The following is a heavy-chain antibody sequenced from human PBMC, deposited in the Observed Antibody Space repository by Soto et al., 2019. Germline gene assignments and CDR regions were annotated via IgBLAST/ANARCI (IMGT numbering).Heavy chain of an antibody. CDR1: GFTFSSYA. Sequence: GGSLRLSCAASGFTFSSYAMSWVRQAPGKGLEWVSATSGSGGSTYYADSVKGRFTISRDNSKNTPYLQMNSLRAEDTAVYYCAKDFTDSRSPDDYYFAFWGQGTLVTVSS. J-gene: IGHJ4*02. D-gene: IGHD6-13*01. V-gene: IGHV3-23*01. CDR2: TSGSGGST. CDR3: AKDFTDSRSPDDYYFAF.